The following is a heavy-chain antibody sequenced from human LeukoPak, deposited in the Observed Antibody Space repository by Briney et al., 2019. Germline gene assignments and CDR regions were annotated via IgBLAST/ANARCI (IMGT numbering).Heavy chain of an antibody. D-gene: IGHD5-24*01. CDR1: GFTFSSYA. J-gene: IGHJ3*02. V-gene: IGHV3-23*01. Sequence: GGSLRLSCAASGFTFSSYAMSWVRQAPGKGLEWVSAISGSGGSTYYADSVKGRFTTSRDNSKNTLYLQMNSLRAEDTAVYYCARNRDGRDAFDIWGQGTMVTVSS. CDR3: ARNRDGRDAFDI. CDR2: ISGSGGST.